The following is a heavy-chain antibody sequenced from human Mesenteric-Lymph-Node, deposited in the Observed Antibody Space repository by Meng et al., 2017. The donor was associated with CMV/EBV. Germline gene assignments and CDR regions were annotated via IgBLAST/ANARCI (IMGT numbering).Heavy chain of an antibody. D-gene: IGHD6-19*01. CDR3: ARDSGYSSGWFED. CDR1: GFTFSSYG. V-gene: IGHV3-30*02. CDR2: IRYDGSNK. Sequence: GESLKISCAASGFTFSSYGMHWVRQAPGKGLEWVAFIRYDGSNKYYADSVKGRFTISRDNSKNTLYLQMNSLRAEDTAVYYCARDSGYSSGWFEDWGQGTLVTVSS. J-gene: IGHJ5*02.